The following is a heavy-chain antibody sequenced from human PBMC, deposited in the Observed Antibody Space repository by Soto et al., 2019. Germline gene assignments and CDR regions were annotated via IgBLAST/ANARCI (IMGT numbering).Heavy chain of an antibody. CDR1: GGSFTGDY. V-gene: IGHV4-4*07. Sequence: SETLSLTCSVSGGSFTGDYWSWIRQPAGKGLQWIGRVFGNGAGTPIYNSLLKSRARMSADPSKRQFSLTLTSVTAADTAVYYCARDLPPYCGRRSPPTGAFEDWGQGIMVTVSS. CDR3: ARDLPPYCGRRSPPTGAFED. CDR2: VFGNGAGTP. J-gene: IGHJ4*02. D-gene: IGHD2-21*01.